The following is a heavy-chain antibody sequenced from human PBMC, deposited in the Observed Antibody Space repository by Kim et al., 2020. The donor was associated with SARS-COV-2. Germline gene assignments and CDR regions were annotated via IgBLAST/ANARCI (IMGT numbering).Heavy chain of an antibody. V-gene: IGHV3-33*01. CDR1: GFTFSSYG. J-gene: IGHJ2*01. D-gene: IGHD3-22*01. Sequence: GGSLRLSCAASGFTFSSYGMHWVRQAPGKGLEWVAVIWYDGSNKYYADSVKGRFTISRDNSKNTLYLQMNSLRAEDTAVYYCARDSSYYYDSSGYFWYLVLWGRGTLVTVSS. CDR3: ARDSSYYYDSSGYFWYLVL. CDR2: IWYDGSNK.